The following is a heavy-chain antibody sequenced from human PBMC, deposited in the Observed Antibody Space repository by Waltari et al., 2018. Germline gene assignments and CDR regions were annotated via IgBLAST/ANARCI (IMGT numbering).Heavy chain of an antibody. Sequence: EVQLVESGGGLVQPGRSLRLSCTASGFTFGDYAMSWFRQAPGKGLEWVGFSRSKAYGGTTEYAASVKGRFTISRDDSKSIAYLQMNSLKTEDTAVYYCTREDFDYWGQGTLVTVSS. J-gene: IGHJ4*02. CDR3: TREDFDY. V-gene: IGHV3-49*03. CDR2: SRSKAYGGTT. CDR1: GFTFGDYA.